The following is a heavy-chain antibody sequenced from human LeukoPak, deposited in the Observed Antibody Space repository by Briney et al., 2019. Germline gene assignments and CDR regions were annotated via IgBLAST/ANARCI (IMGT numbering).Heavy chain of an antibody. D-gene: IGHD3-10*01. CDR1: GFKFSSYS. CDR3: ARDTRFGEFIDH. Sequence: GGSLRLSCAASGFKFSSYSMKWVRQAPGKGLEWVSYISSSSSTIYYADSVKGRFTISRDNAKNSLYLQMNSLRAEDTAVYYCARDTRFGEFIDHWGQGILVTVSS. CDR2: ISSSSSTI. V-gene: IGHV3-48*01. J-gene: IGHJ4*02.